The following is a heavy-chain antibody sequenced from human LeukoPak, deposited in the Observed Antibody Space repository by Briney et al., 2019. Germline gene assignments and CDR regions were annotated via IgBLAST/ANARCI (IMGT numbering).Heavy chain of an antibody. CDR1: EYTFTDYY. V-gene: IGHV1-46*01. J-gene: IGHJ4*02. CDR3: ARDARLGCGGDCSTLFDY. Sequence: ASVKVSCKASEYTFTDYYIHWVRQAPGQGLEWMGIINPSGGSTSYAQKFQGRVTMTRDTSTSTVYMELSSLRSEDTAVYYCARDARLGCGGDCSTLFDYWGQGTLVTVSS. CDR2: INPSGGST. D-gene: IGHD2-21*02.